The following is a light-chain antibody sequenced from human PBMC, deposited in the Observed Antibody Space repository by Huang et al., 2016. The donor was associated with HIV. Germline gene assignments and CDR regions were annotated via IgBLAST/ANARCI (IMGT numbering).Light chain of an antibody. Sequence: DIQMTQSPSTLSASVGDRVTITCRASQSISSWVAWYQQKPGKAPKLLIYKASKLESGVPARFSGSGSGTEFTLTISSLQPDDFGTYSCQQYIIYSRTFGQGTKVQI. CDR2: KAS. J-gene: IGKJ1*01. V-gene: IGKV1-5*03. CDR3: QQYIIYSRT. CDR1: QSISSW.